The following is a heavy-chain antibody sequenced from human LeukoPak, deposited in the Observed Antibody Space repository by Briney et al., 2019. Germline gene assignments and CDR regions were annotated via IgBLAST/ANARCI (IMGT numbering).Heavy chain of an antibody. J-gene: IGHJ5*02. Sequence: GGSLRLSCAASGFTFSSYSMNWVRQAPGKGLEWVSSISSSSSYIYYADSVKGRFTISRGNAKNSLYLQMNSLRAEDTAVYYCARESYDILTGYHAEGNWFDPWGQGTLVTVSS. CDR3: ARESYDILTGYHAEGNWFDP. D-gene: IGHD3-9*01. CDR1: GFTFSSYS. V-gene: IGHV3-21*01. CDR2: ISSSSSYI.